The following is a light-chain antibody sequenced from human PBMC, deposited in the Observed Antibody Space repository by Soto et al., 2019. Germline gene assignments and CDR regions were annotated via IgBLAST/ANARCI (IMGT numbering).Light chain of an antibody. CDR1: SSDVATYNR. CDR2: EVI. Sequence: QSVLTQPASVSGSPGQSITITCTGTSSDVATYNRVSWYQHHPGKAPKLLISEVIKRPSGVSNRFSGSKSGNTASLTISGLQAEDEAAYYCCSYTNTGTFVFGSGTKDT. V-gene: IGLV2-23*02. J-gene: IGLJ1*01. CDR3: CSYTNTGTFV.